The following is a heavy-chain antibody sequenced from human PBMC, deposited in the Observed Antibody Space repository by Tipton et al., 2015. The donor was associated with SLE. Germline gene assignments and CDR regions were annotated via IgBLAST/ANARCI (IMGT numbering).Heavy chain of an antibody. CDR2: IYHSGTS. D-gene: IGHD6-19*01. J-gene: IGHJ3*02. V-gene: IGHV4-31*03. Sequence: TLSLTCSVSGGSISSGGYYYNWIRQRPGKGLEWVGYIYHSGTSHYNPSLKSRVMISVDTSENQLSLKLNSVTVADTATYYCARGIDTSGRKGRDAFDIWGQGTMVTVSS. CDR1: GGSISSGGYY. CDR3: ARGIDTSGRKGRDAFDI.